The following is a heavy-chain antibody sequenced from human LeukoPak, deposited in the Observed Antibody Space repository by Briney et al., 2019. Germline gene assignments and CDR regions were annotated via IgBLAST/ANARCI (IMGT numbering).Heavy chain of an antibody. CDR2: INHSGST. CDR3: ARGLGPGNWFDP. D-gene: IGHD3-10*01. V-gene: IGHV4-34*01. Sequence: SETLSLTCAVSGGSFSGNYWSWIRQPPGKGLEWIGEINHSGSTNYNPSLKSRVTISVDTSKNQFSLKLSSVTAADTAMFYCARGLGPGNWFDPWGQGTLVTVSP. CDR1: GGSFSGNY. J-gene: IGHJ5*02.